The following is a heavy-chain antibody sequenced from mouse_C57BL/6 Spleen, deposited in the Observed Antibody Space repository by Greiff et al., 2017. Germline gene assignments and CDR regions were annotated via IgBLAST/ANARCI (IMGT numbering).Heavy chain of an antibody. CDR3: ARDPLYYSNYFDY. Sequence: DVQLVESGGGLVKPGGSLKLSCAASGFTFSSYAMSWVRQTPEKRLEWVATISDGGSYTYYPDNVKGRFTISRDNAKNNLYLQMSHLKSEDTAMYYCARDPLYYSNYFDYWGQGTTLTVSS. D-gene: IGHD2-5*01. V-gene: IGHV5-4*01. J-gene: IGHJ2*01. CDR1: GFTFSSYA. CDR2: ISDGGSYT.